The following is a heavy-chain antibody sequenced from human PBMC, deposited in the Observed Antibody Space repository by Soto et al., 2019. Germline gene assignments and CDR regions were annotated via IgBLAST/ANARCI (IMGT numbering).Heavy chain of an antibody. CDR1: GFTFSSYN. V-gene: IGHV3-21*01. Sequence: RRLSCAASGFTFSSYNMNWVRQAPGKGLEWVSSISSSSSYIYYADSVKGRFTISRDNAKNSLYLQMNSLRAEDTAVYYYASTRRDGYNHYYYYYGMDVWGQGTTVTVSS. D-gene: IGHD5-12*01. J-gene: IGHJ6*02. CDR3: ASTRRDGYNHYYYYYGMDV. CDR2: ISSSSSYI.